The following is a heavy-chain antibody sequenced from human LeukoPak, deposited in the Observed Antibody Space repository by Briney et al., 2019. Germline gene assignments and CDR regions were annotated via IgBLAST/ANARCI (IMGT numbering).Heavy chain of an antibody. V-gene: IGHV3-23*01. D-gene: IGHD3-10*01. Sequence: GGSLRLSCAAPGFTFSSYAMSWVRQAPGKGLEWVSAISGSGGSTYYADSVKGRFTISRDNSKNTLYLQMNSLRAEDTAVYYCAKDWDYYGSGSYYGYWGQGTLVTVSS. J-gene: IGHJ4*02. CDR3: AKDWDYYGSGSYYGY. CDR1: GFTFSSYA. CDR2: ISGSGGST.